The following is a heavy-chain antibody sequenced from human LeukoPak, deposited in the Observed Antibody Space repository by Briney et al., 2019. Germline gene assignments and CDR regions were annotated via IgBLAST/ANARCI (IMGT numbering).Heavy chain of an antibody. CDR1: GFIFNNYW. D-gene: IGHD4-17*01. J-gene: IGHJ4*02. CDR2: ISSDGSTT. CDR3: ARGLSTVATYFDY. Sequence: GGSLRLSCAGSGFIFNNYWMHWVRQIPGKGLVWVSQISSDGSTTNYADSVKGRFTVSRDNAKNTVYLQMNSLRADDTAVYYCARGLSTVATYFDYWGQGTLVTVSS. V-gene: IGHV3-74*01.